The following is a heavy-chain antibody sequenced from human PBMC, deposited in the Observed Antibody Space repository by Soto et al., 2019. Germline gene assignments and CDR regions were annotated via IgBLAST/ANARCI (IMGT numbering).Heavy chain of an antibody. V-gene: IGHV3-74*01. D-gene: IGHD1-26*01. CDR3: ARGGLEYSGSNFPVGFDC. Sequence: GGSLRLSCAASGFTFSDYWIHWVRQAPGKGLVWVSRINGDGRNTNYADSVKGRFTISRDNAKNTVYLQMNSLRAEDTAVYYCARGGLEYSGSNFPVGFDCWGQGTLVTVSS. CDR2: INGDGRNT. J-gene: IGHJ4*02. CDR1: GFTFSDYW.